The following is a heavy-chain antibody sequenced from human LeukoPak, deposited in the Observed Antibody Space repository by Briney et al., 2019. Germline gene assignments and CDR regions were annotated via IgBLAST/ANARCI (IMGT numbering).Heavy chain of an antibody. CDR2: ITSSGAAT. D-gene: IGHD3-10*01. V-gene: IGHV3-23*01. CDR1: GFTFSSYA. CDR3: ARDRGYGSGSYYKN. Sequence: GGSLRLSCAASGFTFSSYAMSWVRQAPGKGLEWVSSITSSGAATYYADSVKGRFTISRDNSDNTLYLQMNSLRAEDTAVYYCARDRGYGSGSYYKNWGQGTLVTVSS. J-gene: IGHJ4*02.